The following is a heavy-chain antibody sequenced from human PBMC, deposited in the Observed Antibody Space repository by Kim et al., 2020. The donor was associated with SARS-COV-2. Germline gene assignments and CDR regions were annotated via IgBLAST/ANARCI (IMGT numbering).Heavy chain of an antibody. D-gene: IGHD5-18*01. CDR2: IYYSGST. V-gene: IGHV4-39*01. CDR3: ARQPVDTAMVTGDMCFDY. Sequence: SETLSLTCTVSGGSISSSSYYWGWIRQPPGKGLEWIGSIYYSGSTYYNPSLKSRVTISVDTSKNQFSLKLSSVTAADTAVYYCARQPVDTAMVTGDMCFDYWGQGTLVTVSS. CDR1: GGSISSSSYY. J-gene: IGHJ4*02.